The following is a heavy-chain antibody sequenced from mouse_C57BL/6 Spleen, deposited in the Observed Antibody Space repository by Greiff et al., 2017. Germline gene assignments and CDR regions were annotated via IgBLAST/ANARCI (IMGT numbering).Heavy chain of an antibody. Sequence: VKLMESGPGLVQPSQALSITCTVSGFSLTSYGLHWVRQSPGKGLEWLGVIWSGGSTDYNAAFISRLSISKDNSKSQVFFKMNSLQADDTAIYYCAREWVTTLYWYFDVWGTGTTVTVSS. CDR1: GFSLTSYG. CDR2: IWSGGST. CDR3: AREWVTTLYWYFDV. V-gene: IGHV2-2*01. J-gene: IGHJ1*03. D-gene: IGHD2-2*01.